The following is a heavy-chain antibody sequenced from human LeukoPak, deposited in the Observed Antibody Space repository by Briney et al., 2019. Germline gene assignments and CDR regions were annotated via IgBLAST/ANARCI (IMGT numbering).Heavy chain of an antibody. D-gene: IGHD3-16*02. J-gene: IGHJ5*02. Sequence: GGSLRLSCAASGFTFSSYAMSWVRQAPGKGLEWVSAISGSGGSAYYADSVKGRFTISRDNSKNTLYLQMNSLRAEDAAVYYCAKCYRRSSCSHWFDPWGQGTLVTVSS. CDR2: ISGSGGSA. CDR3: AKCYRRSSCSHWFDP. CDR1: GFTFSSYA. V-gene: IGHV3-23*01.